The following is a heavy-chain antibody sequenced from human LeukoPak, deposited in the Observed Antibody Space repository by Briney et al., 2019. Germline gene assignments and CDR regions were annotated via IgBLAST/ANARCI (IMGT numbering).Heavy chain of an antibody. CDR2: IYSGGTT. V-gene: IGHV3-53*01. D-gene: IGHD3-10*01. CDR1: GFTVSNSY. Sequence: GGSLRLSCAASGFTVSNSYVSWVRQAPGKGLEWVSGIYSGGTTYYRDSVKGRSTISRDNSKNTLYLQMNSLRAEDTAVYYCARDFSGALWFGEPRGQGTLVTVSS. J-gene: IGHJ4*02. CDR3: ARDFSGALWFGEP.